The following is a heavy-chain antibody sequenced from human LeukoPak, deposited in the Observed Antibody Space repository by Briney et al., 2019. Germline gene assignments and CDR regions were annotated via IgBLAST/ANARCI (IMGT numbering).Heavy chain of an antibody. V-gene: IGHV3-30*18. CDR3: AKGGCSSTTCYLANP. CDR2: ISYDGTIR. D-gene: IGHD2-2*01. CDR1: GLTFSSYG. J-gene: IGHJ5*02. Sequence: PGGSLRLSCAASGLTFSSYGMHWVRQAPGKGLEWVAVISYDGTIRNYADSVKGRFTISRDNSKNTLYLQMNSLTAEDAALYYCAKGGCSSTTCYLANPWGQGTLVPVSS.